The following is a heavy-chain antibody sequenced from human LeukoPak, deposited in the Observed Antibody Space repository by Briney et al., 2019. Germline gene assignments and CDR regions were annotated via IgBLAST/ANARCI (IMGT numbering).Heavy chain of an antibody. J-gene: IGHJ6*02. V-gene: IGHV1-46*01. CDR1: GYTFTSYY. Sequence: ASVKVSCKASGYTFTSYYMHWVRQAPGQGLEWMGIINPSGGSTSYAQKFQGRVAMTRDTSTSTVYMELSSLRSEDTAVYYCARDLRGYSYYYGMDVWGQGTTVTVSS. D-gene: IGHD5-12*01. CDR2: INPSGGST. CDR3: ARDLRGYSYYYGMDV.